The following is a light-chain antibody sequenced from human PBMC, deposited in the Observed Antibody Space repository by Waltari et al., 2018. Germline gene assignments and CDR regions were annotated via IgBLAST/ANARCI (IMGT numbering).Light chain of an antibody. Sequence: QSAMTQPASVSGSPGQSITISCTGTSSDVGGYNYVSWYQQHPGKAPKLMIYEVSNRPSGVSNRFSGSKSGNTASLTISGLQAEDEAEYYCSSYTSSSTLENVVFGGGTKLTVL. CDR1: SSDVGGYNY. CDR3: SSYTSSSTLENVV. V-gene: IGLV2-14*01. CDR2: EVS. J-gene: IGLJ2*01.